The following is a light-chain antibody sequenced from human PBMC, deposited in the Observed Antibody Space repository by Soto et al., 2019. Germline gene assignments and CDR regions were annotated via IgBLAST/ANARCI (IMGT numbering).Light chain of an antibody. V-gene: IGLV2-14*01. CDR2: EVS. Sequence: QSALTQPASVSGSPGQSITISCTGTSSDIGAYDYVSWYRHHPGKAPKLMIYEVSNRPSGVSNRFWGSKASNTASLTISGLQAEDEADYYCSSYTSISTQVFGGGTKLTVL. CDR1: SSDIGAYDY. CDR3: SSYTSISTQV. J-gene: IGLJ2*01.